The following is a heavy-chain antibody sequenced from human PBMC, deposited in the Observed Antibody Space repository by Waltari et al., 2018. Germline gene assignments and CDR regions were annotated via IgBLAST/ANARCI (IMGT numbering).Heavy chain of an antibody. CDR1: GGSISSSSYY. Sequence: QLQLQESGPGLVKPSETLSLTCTVSGGSISSSSYYWGWIRQPPGKGLEWIGSISYSGSTYYNPSLKSRVTISVDTSKNQFSLKLSSVTAADTAVYYCARLVWRLHLWAEPWYFDLWGRGTLVTVSS. CDR2: ISYSGST. V-gene: IGHV4-39*01. D-gene: IGHD4-4*01. CDR3: ARLVWRLHLWAEPWYFDL. J-gene: IGHJ2*01.